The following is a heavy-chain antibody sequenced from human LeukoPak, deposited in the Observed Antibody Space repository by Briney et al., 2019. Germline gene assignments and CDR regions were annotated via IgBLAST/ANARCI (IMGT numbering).Heavy chain of an antibody. Sequence: ASVKVSCKASGYTFTSYGISWVRQAPGQGLEWMGWISGRNGNTEYAENLQGRVTMTRDTSTTTAYMELRSLRSDDTAVYYCARRGDGYSYGAGFYYYYMDVWGEGTTVTV. D-gene: IGHD5-18*01. CDR1: GYTFTSYG. CDR2: ISGRNGNT. J-gene: IGHJ6*03. V-gene: IGHV1-18*01. CDR3: ARRGDGYSYGAGFYYYYMDV.